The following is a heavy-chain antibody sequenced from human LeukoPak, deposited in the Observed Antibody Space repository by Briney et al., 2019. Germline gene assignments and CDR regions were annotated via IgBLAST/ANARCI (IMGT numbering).Heavy chain of an antibody. CDR2: ISSSSSTI. Sequence: GGSLRLSCSTSGFTVSSYSMNWVRQAPGKGLEWVSYISSSSSTIYYADSVKGRFTISRDNAKNSLYLQMNSLRDEDTAVYYCARDITMVRGIIGYYYGMDVWGQGTTVTVSS. V-gene: IGHV3-48*02. CDR1: GFTVSSYS. J-gene: IGHJ6*02. CDR3: ARDITMVRGIIGYYYGMDV. D-gene: IGHD3-10*01.